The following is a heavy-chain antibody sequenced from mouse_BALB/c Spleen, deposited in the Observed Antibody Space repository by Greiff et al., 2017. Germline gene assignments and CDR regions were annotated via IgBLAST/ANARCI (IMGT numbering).Heavy chain of an antibody. CDR3: ARQNYRYEGYAMDY. J-gene: IGHJ4*01. V-gene: IGHV5-12-1*01. D-gene: IGHD2-14*01. CDR2: ISSGGGST. CDR1: GFAFSSYD. Sequence: EVHLVESGGGLVKPGGSLKLSCAASGFAFSSYDMSWVRQTPEKRLEWVAYISSGGGSTYYPDTVKGRFTISRDNAKNTLYLQMSSLKSEDTAMYYCARQNYRYEGYAMDYWGQGTSVTVSS.